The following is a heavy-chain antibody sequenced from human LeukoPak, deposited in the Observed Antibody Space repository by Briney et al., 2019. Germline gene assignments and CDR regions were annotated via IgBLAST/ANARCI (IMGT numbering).Heavy chain of an antibody. CDR1: GFTFSSYG. D-gene: IGHD3-3*01. J-gene: IGHJ4*02. CDR3: AKVLESTFGVDLHDY. Sequence: PGGSLRLSCAASGFTFSSYGMHWVRQAPGKGLEWVAFIRYDGSNKYYADSVKGRFTISRDNSKNTLYLQMDSLRAEDTAVYYCAKVLESTFGVDLHDYWGQGTLVTVSS. V-gene: IGHV3-30*02. CDR2: IRYDGSNK.